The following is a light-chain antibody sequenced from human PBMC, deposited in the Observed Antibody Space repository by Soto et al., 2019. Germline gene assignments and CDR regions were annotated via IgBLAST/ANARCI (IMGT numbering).Light chain of an antibody. Sequence: IQLTQSPSSLSASVGARVTVTCRASQDIRNYLAWYQQKPGKAPKLLIFDAFSLESGVPSRFSGSRSGTEFTLTISSLQPDDYATYYCQQYNSYSPLTFGGGTKVDI. V-gene: IGKV1-13*02. CDR3: QQYNSYSPLT. CDR1: QDIRNY. J-gene: IGKJ4*01. CDR2: DAF.